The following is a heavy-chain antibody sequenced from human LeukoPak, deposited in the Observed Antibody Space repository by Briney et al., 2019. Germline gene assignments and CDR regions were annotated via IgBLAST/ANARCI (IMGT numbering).Heavy chain of an antibody. CDR3: ARGNVSGWALDY. J-gene: IGHJ4*02. Sequence: GGSLRLSCAASGFPFRNYDMHWVRQPTGRGLEWVSGISTTGDPYYPDSVKGRFTISRENGKNSLYLQMNSLRVGDTAVYYCARGNVSGWALDYWGQGTLVTVSS. CDR2: ISTTGDP. D-gene: IGHD3-10*01. CDR1: GFPFRNYD. V-gene: IGHV3-13*05.